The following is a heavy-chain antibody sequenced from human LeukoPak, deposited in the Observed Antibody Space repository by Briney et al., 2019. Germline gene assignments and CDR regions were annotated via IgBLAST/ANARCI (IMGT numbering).Heavy chain of an antibody. V-gene: IGHV3-21*01. CDR3: ARGQSSYVHGGY. CDR1: GFTFSSYS. J-gene: IGHJ4*02. D-gene: IGHD5-18*01. CDR2: ISSSSSYI. Sequence: GGSLRLSCAASGFTFSSYSMNWVRQAPGKGLEWVSSISSSSSYIYYADSAKGRFTISRDNAKNSLYLQMNSLRAEDTAVYYCARGQSSYVHGGYWGQGTLVTVSS.